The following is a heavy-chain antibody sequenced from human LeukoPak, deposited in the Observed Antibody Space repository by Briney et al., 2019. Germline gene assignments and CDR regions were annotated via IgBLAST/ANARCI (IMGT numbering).Heavy chain of an antibody. J-gene: IGHJ6*02. CDR3: ARDEVAVAGYYYYGMDV. Sequence: PSETLSLTCAVSGGSIGSGGYSWSWIRQPPGKGLEWIGYIYHSGGTNYNPSLKSRVTISVDTSKNQFSLKLSSVTAADTAVYYCARDEVAVAGYYYYGMDVWGQGTTVTVSS. CDR2: IYHSGGT. V-gene: IGHV4-30-2*01. D-gene: IGHD6-19*01. CDR1: GGSIGSGGYS.